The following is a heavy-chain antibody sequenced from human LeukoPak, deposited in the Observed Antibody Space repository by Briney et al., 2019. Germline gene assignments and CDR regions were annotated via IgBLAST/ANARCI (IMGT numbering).Heavy chain of an antibody. CDR2: INPNSGGT. CDR1: GYTFTGYY. Sequence: GASVKVSCKASGYTFTGYYMHWVRQAPGQGLEWVGWINPNSGGTNYAQKFQGRVTMTRDTSISTAYMELSRLRSDDTAVYYCARDLGSGYDYFDYWGQGTLVTVSS. D-gene: IGHD5-12*01. CDR3: ARDLGSGYDYFDY. J-gene: IGHJ4*02. V-gene: IGHV1-2*02.